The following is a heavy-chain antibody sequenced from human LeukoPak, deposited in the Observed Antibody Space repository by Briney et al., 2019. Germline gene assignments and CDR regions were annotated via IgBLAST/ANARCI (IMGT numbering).Heavy chain of an antibody. V-gene: IGHV4-59*08. Sequence: PSETLPLTCTVSGGSISTYFWSWIRQPPGKGLEWIGHIYFSGSTNYNPSLKSRVTISVDTSKNQFSLKLSSVTAADTAVYYCARHKSSGTYPLDYWGQGTLVTVSS. CDR1: GGSISTYF. CDR2: IYFSGST. D-gene: IGHD1-26*01. CDR3: ARHKSSGTYPLDY. J-gene: IGHJ4*02.